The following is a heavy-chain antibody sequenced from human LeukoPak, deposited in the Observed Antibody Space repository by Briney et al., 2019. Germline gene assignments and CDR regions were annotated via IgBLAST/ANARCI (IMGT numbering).Heavy chain of an antibody. D-gene: IGHD1-26*01. V-gene: IGHV4-59*01. CDR1: GGSISSYY. J-gene: IGHJ6*02. Sequence: SETLSLTCTVSGGSISSYYWSWIRQPPGKGLEWIGYIYYSGSTNYNPSLKSRITISVDTSKNQFSLKLSSVTAADTAVYYCARGGSGSYYGYYYGMDVWGQGTTVTVSS. CDR2: IYYSGST. CDR3: ARGGSGSYYGYYYGMDV.